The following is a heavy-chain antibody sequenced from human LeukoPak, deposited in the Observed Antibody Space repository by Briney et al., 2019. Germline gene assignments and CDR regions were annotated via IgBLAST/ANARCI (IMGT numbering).Heavy chain of an antibody. CDR2: ISGSGGST. J-gene: IGHJ4*02. CDR1: GFTFSSYA. Sequence: QPGGSLRLSCAASGFTFSSYAMSWVRQAPGKGLEWVSAISGSGGSTYYADSVKGRFTISRDNSKNTLYLQTNSLRAEDTAVYYCAKVVGATTAGLFDYWGQGTLVTVSS. V-gene: IGHV3-23*01. D-gene: IGHD1-26*01. CDR3: AKVVGATTAGLFDY.